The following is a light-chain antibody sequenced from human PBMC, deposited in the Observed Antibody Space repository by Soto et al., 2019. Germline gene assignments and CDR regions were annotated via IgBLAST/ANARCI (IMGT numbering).Light chain of an antibody. J-gene: IGLJ3*02. CDR2: DVS. V-gene: IGLV2-11*01. Sequence: QSALTQPRSVSGSPGQSVTISCTGISSDVGGYNYVSWYQHHPAKPPKLMIYDVSKRPSGVPDRFSGSKSGNTASLTISGLQAEDEADYYCCSYAGSPRVFGGGTKVTVL. CDR3: CSYAGSPRV. CDR1: SSDVGGYNY.